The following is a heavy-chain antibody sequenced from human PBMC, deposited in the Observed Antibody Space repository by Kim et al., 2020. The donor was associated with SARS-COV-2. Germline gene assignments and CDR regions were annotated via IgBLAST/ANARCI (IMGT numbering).Heavy chain of an antibody. Sequence: SETLSLTCTVSGGSISSSSYYWGWIRQPPGKGLEWIGSIYYSGSTYYNPSLKSRVTISVDTSKNQFSLKLSSVTAADTAVYYCARSSRYYGMDVLGQGTT. D-gene: IGHD6-25*01. CDR2: IYYSGST. J-gene: IGHJ6*02. CDR1: GGSISSSSYY. V-gene: IGHV4-39*01. CDR3: ARSSRYYGMDV.